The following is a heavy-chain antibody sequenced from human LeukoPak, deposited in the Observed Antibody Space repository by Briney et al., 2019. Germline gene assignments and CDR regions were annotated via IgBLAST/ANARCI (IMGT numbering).Heavy chain of an antibody. J-gene: IGHJ4*02. CDR2: IYYSGST. V-gene: IGHV4-39*01. Sequence: SETLSPACTVSGGSLSSSSYYWAWIRHPPGKGLEWIGSIYYSGSTYHNPPLKSRVTISVDTSKNQFSLKLSSVTAADTAVYYCARLVGTASYYFDYWGQGTLVTVSS. CDR3: ARLVGTASYYFDY. CDR1: GGSLSSSSYY. D-gene: IGHD6-19*01.